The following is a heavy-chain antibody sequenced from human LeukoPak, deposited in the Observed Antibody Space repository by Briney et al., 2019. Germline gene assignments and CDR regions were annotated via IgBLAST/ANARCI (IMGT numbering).Heavy chain of an antibody. V-gene: IGHV3-48*01. CDR2: ISSSSSTI. CDR1: GFTFSSYS. Sequence: GVLRLSCAASGFTFSSYSMNWVRQAPGKGLEWVSYISSSSSTIYYADSGKGRFTISRNNSKNTLYLQMNSLRAEDTAVYYCAKGGIAAAGRLYWGQGTLVTISS. CDR3: AKGGIAAAGRLY. D-gene: IGHD6-13*01. J-gene: IGHJ4*02.